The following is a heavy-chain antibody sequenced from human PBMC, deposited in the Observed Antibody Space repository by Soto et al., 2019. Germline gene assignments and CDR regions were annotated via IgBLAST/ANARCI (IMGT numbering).Heavy chain of an antibody. CDR3: ARGKYQLLYSPFSYYYGMDV. J-gene: IGHJ6*02. D-gene: IGHD2-2*02. CDR2: IIPIFGTA. Sequence: GASVKVSCKASGGTFSSYAISWVRQAPGQGLEWMGGIIPIFGTANYAQKFQGRVTITADESTSTAYMELSSLRSEDTAVYYCARGKYQLLYSPFSYYYGMDVWGQGTTVTV. CDR1: GGTFSSYA. V-gene: IGHV1-69*13.